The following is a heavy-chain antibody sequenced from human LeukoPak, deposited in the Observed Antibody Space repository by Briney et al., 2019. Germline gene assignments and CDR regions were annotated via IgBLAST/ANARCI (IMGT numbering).Heavy chain of an antibody. CDR2: IKSKTDGGTT. Sequence: GGSLRLSCAASGFTFSNAWMSWVRQAPGKGLEWVGRIKSKTDGGTTDYAAPVKGRFTFSRDDSKNTLPLQMNSLRVEDTALYYCAQDLAWGAFEHWGQGTLVTVSS. CDR1: GFTFSNAW. CDR3: AQDLAWGAFEH. D-gene: IGHD7-27*01. V-gene: IGHV3-15*01. J-gene: IGHJ4*02.